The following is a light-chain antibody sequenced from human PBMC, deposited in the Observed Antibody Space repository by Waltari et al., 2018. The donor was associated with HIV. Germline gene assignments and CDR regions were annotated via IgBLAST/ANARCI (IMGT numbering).Light chain of an antibody. CDR3: QQTYSMYT. J-gene: IGKJ2*01. Sequence: DIQMTQSPSSLSASVGDRVIITCRASQYISNYLSWYQQKPGKAPNLLIYGASSLKSGVPSRFIGSGFGTDFSVTISSLHPEDFALYFCQQTYSMYTFGQGTELEV. V-gene: IGKV1-39*01. CDR1: QYISNY. CDR2: GAS.